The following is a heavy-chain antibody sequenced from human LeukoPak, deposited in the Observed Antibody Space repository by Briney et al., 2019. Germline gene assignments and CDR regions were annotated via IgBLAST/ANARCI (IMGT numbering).Heavy chain of an antibody. Sequence: PSETLSLTCTVSGDSISSGDYYWSWIRQPAGKGLEWIGRISSSGSTNYNPSLKSRVTISVETSKNQFSLKLSSVTAADTAVYFCARGRVVRGVIIRGFDYWGQGTLVTVSS. CDR1: GDSISSGDYY. CDR3: ARGRVVRGVIIRGFDY. CDR2: ISSSGST. J-gene: IGHJ4*02. D-gene: IGHD3-10*01. V-gene: IGHV4-61*02.